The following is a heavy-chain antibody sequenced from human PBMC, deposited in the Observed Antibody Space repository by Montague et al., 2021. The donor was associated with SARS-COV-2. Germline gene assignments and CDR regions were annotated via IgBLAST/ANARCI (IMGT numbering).Heavy chain of an antibody. CDR2: ISDRDDSI. CDR1: GFNFKNYE. V-gene: IGHV3-48*03. Sequence: SLRLSCAASGFNFKNYEMNWVRQAPGKGLEWLSFISDRDDSIHYADSVRGRFTISREDAKNSLYLQMDNLRVEDTAVYYCARHYYDSNTLSRDRVPYWFYYYYYMDVWGKGTTVTVSS. D-gene: IGHD3-22*01. CDR3: ARHYYDSNTLSRDRVPYWFYYYYYMDV. J-gene: IGHJ6*03.